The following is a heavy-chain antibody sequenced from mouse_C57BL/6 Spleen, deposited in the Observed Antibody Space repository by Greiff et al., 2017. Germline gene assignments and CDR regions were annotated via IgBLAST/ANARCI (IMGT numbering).Heavy chain of an antibody. CDR3: AREGDYDRGYYAMHY. CDR2: IDPNSGGT. V-gene: IGHV1-72*01. D-gene: IGHD2-4*01. CDR1: GYTFTSYW. J-gene: IGHJ4*01. Sequence: QVQLQQPGAELVQPGASVTLSCKASGYTFTSYWMHWVKQRPGRGLEWIGRIDPNSGGTKYNEKFKSKATLTVDKPSSTAYMQLSSLTSEDSAVYYCAREGDYDRGYYAMHYWGQGTSVTVSS.